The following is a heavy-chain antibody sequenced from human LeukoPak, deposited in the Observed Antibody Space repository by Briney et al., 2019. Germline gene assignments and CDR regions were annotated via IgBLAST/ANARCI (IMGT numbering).Heavy chain of an antibody. CDR1: GGSISSYY. CDR2: IYYSGST. V-gene: IGHV4-59*01. J-gene: IGHJ4*02. Sequence: PSETLSLTCTVSGGSISSYYWSWIRQPPGKGLEWIGYIYYSGSTNYNPSLKSRVTIPVDTSKNQFSLKLSSVTAADTAVYYCASREIVGASTIAYWGQGTLVTVSS. CDR3: ASREIVGASTIAY. D-gene: IGHD1-26*01.